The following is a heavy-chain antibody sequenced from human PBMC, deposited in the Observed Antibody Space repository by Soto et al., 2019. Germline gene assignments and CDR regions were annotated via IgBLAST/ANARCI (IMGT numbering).Heavy chain of an antibody. J-gene: IGHJ4*02. CDR3: ARGNLSFDFDY. CDR1: GFNFGFFG. V-gene: IGHV3-30*03. Sequence: SLRLSCAASGFNFGFFGMHWVRQAPGKGLEWVAFISGDGINTQYADSVRGRFTLSRDYSRKTMYLQMDSLRDEDMALYYCARGNLSFDFDYWGQGTLVTVSS. D-gene: IGHD1-26*01. CDR2: ISGDGINT.